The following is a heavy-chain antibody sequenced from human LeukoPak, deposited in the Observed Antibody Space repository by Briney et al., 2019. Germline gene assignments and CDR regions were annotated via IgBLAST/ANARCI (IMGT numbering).Heavy chain of an antibody. D-gene: IGHD3-10*01. J-gene: IGHJ4*02. CDR1: GGSFSGYY. CDR3: ARGSPYYYGSGSYSDY. V-gene: IGHV4-34*01. CDR2: INHSGST. Sequence: SETLSLACAVYGGSFSGYYWNWIRQPPGKGLEWIGEINHSGSTNYNPSLKSRVTISVDTSKNQFSLKLSSVTAADTAVYYCARGSPYYYGSGSYSDYWGQGTLVTVSS.